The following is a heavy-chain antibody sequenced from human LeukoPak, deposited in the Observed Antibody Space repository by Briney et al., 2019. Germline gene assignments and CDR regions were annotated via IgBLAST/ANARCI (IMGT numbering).Heavy chain of an antibody. V-gene: IGHV4-34*01. Sequence: SETLSLTCAVYGGFFYGSYWSWIRHLPGKGLEWIGEGDNRGGTKYNPSLKGRVTISADTSKNQFSLNLNFLTAADTGVYYCAKNGQSGFSFDPWGQGTPVTVSS. D-gene: IGHD5-12*01. CDR1: GGFFYGSY. J-gene: IGHJ5*02. CDR3: AKNGQSGFSFDP. CDR2: GDNRGGT.